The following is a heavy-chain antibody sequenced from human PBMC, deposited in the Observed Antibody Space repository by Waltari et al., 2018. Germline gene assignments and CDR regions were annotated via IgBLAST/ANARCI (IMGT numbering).Heavy chain of an antibody. CDR2: IGWNGVIT. J-gene: IGHJ2*01. Sequence: DVNLVESGGRVVRPGESLTLSCAASGFTFESYGVSWVRRVQGKGPEWVSGIGWNGVITGVSDSARGRFTVSRDNGKKSLYLEMNSLRGDDTALYYCVRSAGSTSFTGESHWFFDVWGRGTLVTVS. CDR1: GFTFESYG. D-gene: IGHD1-26*01. CDR3: VRSAGSTSFTGESHWFFDV. V-gene: IGHV3-20*04.